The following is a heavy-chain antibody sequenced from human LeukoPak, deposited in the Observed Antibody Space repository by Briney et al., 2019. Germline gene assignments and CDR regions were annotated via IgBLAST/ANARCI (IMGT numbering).Heavy chain of an antibody. V-gene: IGHV3-23*01. Sequence: AGGSLRLSCAASGFTFNTYAMSWVRQAPGKGLEWVSAISDSGGSAYYADSVKGRFTISRDNSKNTLYLQMNSLRAEDTAVYYCASEGYDYVWGSLHYYWGQGTLVTVSS. CDR1: GFTFNTYA. CDR2: ISDSGGSA. J-gene: IGHJ4*02. D-gene: IGHD3-16*01. CDR3: ASEGYDYVWGSLHYY.